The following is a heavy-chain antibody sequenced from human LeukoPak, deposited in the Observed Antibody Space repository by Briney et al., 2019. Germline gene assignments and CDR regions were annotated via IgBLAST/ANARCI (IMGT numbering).Heavy chain of an antibody. V-gene: IGHV3-7*01. CDR3: ASWSGYHEY. CDR1: GFTFSSSW. Sequence: PGGSLRLSCAASGFTFSSSWMTWVRQAPGRGLEWVANIKQDGSQKYYVDSVKGRFTISRDNAKYSLYLEMNSLRVEDTAVYSGASWSGYHEYWVQGTLVTVSS. D-gene: IGHD6-25*01. J-gene: IGHJ4*02. CDR2: IKQDGSQK.